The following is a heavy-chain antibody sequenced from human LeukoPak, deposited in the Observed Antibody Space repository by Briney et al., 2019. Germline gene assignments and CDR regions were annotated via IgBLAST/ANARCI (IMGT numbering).Heavy chain of an antibody. CDR3: ARHQGWFDP. D-gene: IGHD2-2*01. Sequence: SETLSPTCTVSGDSLRTTTYYWNWIRQPPGKGLEWIGGLYHSGTIYYNPSLKSRVTISADKSKNHFSLKLTSVTAADTAVYYCARHQGWFDPWGQGTLVTVSS. CDR2: LYHSGTI. J-gene: IGHJ5*02. V-gene: IGHV4-39*02. CDR1: GDSLRTTTYY.